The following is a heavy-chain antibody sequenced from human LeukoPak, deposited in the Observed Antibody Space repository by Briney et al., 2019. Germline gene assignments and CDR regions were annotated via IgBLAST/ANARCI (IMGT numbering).Heavy chain of an antibody. CDR2: INPDSGGT. D-gene: IGHD1-26*01. Sequence: GASVKVPCKASGYTFTAYYIHWARQAPGQGLEWMGWINPDSGGTNYAQKFQGRVTMTRDTSISTAYMELSGLRSDDTAMYYCARDLQSGGFDAFDIWGQGTMVTVSS. J-gene: IGHJ3*02. CDR3: ARDLQSGGFDAFDI. CDR1: GYTFTAYY. V-gene: IGHV1-2*02.